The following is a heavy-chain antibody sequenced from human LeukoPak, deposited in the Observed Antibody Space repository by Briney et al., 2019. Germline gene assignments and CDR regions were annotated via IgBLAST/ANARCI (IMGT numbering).Heavy chain of an antibody. CDR1: GFTFSSYA. CDR2: ISYDGSNK. Sequence: GGSLRLSCAASGFTFSSYAMHWVRQAAGNGLEWVAVISYDGSNKYYADSVKGRFTISRDNSKNTLYLQMNSLRAEDTAVYYCARTPTRYSSGKFDYWGQGTLVTVSS. J-gene: IGHJ4*02. CDR3: ARTPTRYSSGKFDY. V-gene: IGHV3-30-3*01. D-gene: IGHD6-19*01.